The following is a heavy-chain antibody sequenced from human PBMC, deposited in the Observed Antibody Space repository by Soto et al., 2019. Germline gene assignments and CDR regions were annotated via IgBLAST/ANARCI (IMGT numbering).Heavy chain of an antibody. J-gene: IGHJ4*02. CDR3: ARDNSGDFWSGYSHYYFDY. V-gene: IGHV1-18*01. CDR2: ISAYSGKT. Sequence: GASVKVSCKASGYTFTSYGINWVRQAPGQRLEWMGWISAYSGKTNYAQKFQGRLTMTTDTSTSTAYMELRSLRSDDTALYYCARDNSGDFWSGYSHYYFDYWGQGTLVTVSS. D-gene: IGHD3-3*01. CDR1: GYTFTSYG.